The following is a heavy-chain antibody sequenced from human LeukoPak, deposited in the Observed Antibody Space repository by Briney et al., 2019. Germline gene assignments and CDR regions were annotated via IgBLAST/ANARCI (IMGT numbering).Heavy chain of an antibody. CDR2: INPNSGGT. V-gene: IGHV1-2*02. CDR3: ARDEGYSSSWYPG. D-gene: IGHD6-13*01. J-gene: IGHJ4*02. Sequence: MHWVRQAPGQGVEWMGWINPNSGGTNYAQKFQGRVTMTRDTSISTAYMELSRLRPDDTAVYYCARDEGYSSSWYPGWGQGTLVTVSS.